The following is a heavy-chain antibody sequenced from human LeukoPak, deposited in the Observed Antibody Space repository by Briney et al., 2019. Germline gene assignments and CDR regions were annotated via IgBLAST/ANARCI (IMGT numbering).Heavy chain of an antibody. V-gene: IGHV4-59*08. CDR1: GGSISTYY. Sequence: SETLSLTCTVAGGSISTYYGRWIRQPAGRGVGWGGYIYYSGSTKYNPSLKGRVTISVDTTKTQFSLKMSYMTAADTAVYYCARHIRSSGSLYYYYYGMDGWGQRTTVTVSS. CDR3: ARHIRSSGSLYYYYYGMDG. J-gene: IGHJ6*02. CDR2: IYYSGST. D-gene: IGHD6-19*01.